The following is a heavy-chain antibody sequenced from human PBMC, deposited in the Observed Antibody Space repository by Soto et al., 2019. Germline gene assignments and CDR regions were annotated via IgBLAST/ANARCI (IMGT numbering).Heavy chain of an antibody. CDR2: IYYSGST. CDR1: GGSISSGGYY. V-gene: IGHV4-31*03. CDR3: ARGLGYCSSTSCSWFDP. D-gene: IGHD2-2*01. J-gene: IGHJ5*02. Sequence: QVQLQESGPGLVKPSQTLSLTCTVSGGSISSGGYYWSWIRQHPGKGLEWLGYIYYSGSTYYNPSLKSRVNISVDTSKNQFSLKLSSVTAADTAVYYCARGLGYCSSTSCSWFDPWGQGTLVTVSS.